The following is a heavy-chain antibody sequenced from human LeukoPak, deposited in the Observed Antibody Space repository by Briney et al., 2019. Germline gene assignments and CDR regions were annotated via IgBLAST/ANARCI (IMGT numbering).Heavy chain of an antibody. CDR3: AGFLFALGYCSGGSCINRPFDY. CDR2: ISAYNGNT. V-gene: IGHV1-18*01. D-gene: IGHD2-15*01. J-gene: IGHJ4*02. Sequence: ASVKVSCKASGYTFTSYGISWVRQAPGQGLEWMGWISAYNGNTNYAQKFQGRVTITADKSTSTAYMELSSLRSEDTAVYYCAGFLFALGYCSGGSCINRPFDYWGQGTLVTVSS. CDR1: GYTFTSYG.